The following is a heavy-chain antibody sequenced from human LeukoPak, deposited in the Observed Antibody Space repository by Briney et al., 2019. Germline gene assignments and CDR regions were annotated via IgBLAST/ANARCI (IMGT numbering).Heavy chain of an antibody. CDR2: IKSKPDGGTT. Sequence: GGSLRLSCAASGFTFSSYAMSWVRQAPGKGLEWVGRIKSKPDGGTTDYAALVKGRFTISRDDSKNTVYLQMNSLKIEDTAVYYCTTGSDFDNWGQGTLVTVSS. V-gene: IGHV3-15*01. CDR1: GFTFSSYA. J-gene: IGHJ4*02. CDR3: TTGSDFDN.